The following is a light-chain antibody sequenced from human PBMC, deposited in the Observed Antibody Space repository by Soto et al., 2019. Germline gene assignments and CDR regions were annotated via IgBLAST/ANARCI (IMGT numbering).Light chain of an antibody. CDR3: QVWDSSSDHLYV. Sequence: SYELTQSPSVSVAPGKTARITCGGNNIGSKSVHWYQQKAGQAPVLVIYYDSDRPSGIPERFSGSNSGNTATLTISRVEAGDEADYYCQVWDSSSDHLYVFGTGTKLTVL. J-gene: IGLJ1*01. CDR1: NIGSKS. CDR2: YDS. V-gene: IGLV3-21*04.